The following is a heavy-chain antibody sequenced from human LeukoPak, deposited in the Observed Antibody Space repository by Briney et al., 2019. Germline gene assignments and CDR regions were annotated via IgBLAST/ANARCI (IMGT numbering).Heavy chain of an antibody. CDR3: AKAWKGLLWFGPWTYFDY. D-gene: IGHD3-10*01. V-gene: IGHV3-30*02. CDR2: IRYDGSNK. CDR1: GFTFSSYG. J-gene: IGHJ4*02. Sequence: PGGSLRLSCAASGFTFSSYGMHWVRQAPGKGLEWVAFIRYDGSNKYYADSVKGRFTISRDNSKNTLYLQMNSLRAEDTAVYYCAKAWKGLLWFGPWTYFDYWGQGTLVTVSS.